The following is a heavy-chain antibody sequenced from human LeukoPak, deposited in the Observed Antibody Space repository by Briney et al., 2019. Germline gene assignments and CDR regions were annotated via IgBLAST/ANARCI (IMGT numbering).Heavy chain of an antibody. D-gene: IGHD4-17*01. J-gene: IGHJ4*02. V-gene: IGHV3-23*01. CDR2: ISGSGGST. Sequence: GGSLRLSCAASGFTFSSYAMSWVRQAPGKGLEWVSAISGSGGSTYYADSVKGRFTISRDNSKNTLYLKMNSLRAEDTAVYYCAKDHLIYGDYVRYFDYWGQGTLVTVSS. CDR3: AKDHLIYGDYVRYFDY. CDR1: GFTFSSYA.